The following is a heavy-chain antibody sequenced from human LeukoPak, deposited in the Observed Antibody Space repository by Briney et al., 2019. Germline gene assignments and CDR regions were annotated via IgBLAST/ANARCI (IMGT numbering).Heavy chain of an antibody. V-gene: IGHV4-34*01. J-gene: IGHJ4*02. CDR2: INHSGST. D-gene: IGHD3-10*01. CDR3: ARGHGSGSYIVY. Sequence: SETLSLTCAVYGGSFSGYYWSWIRQPSGKGLEWIGEINHSGSTNYNPSLKSRVTISVDTSKNQFSLKLSSVTAADTAVYYCARGHGSGSYIVYWGQGTLVTVSS. CDR1: GGSFSGYY.